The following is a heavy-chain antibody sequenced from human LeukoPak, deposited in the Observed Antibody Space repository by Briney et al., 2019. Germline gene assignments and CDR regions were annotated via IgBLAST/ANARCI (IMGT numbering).Heavy chain of an antibody. V-gene: IGHV4-34*01. J-gene: IGHJ5*02. D-gene: IGHD3-10*01. CDR1: GGSFSGYY. Sequence: SETLSLTCAVYGGSFSGYYWSWIRQPPGKGLEWIGSIYYSGSTYYNPSLKSRVTISVDTSKNRFSLKLSSVTAADTAVYYCARRIIGYYGSGSWFDPWGQGTLVTVSS. CDR3: ARRIIGYYGSGSWFDP. CDR2: IYYSGST.